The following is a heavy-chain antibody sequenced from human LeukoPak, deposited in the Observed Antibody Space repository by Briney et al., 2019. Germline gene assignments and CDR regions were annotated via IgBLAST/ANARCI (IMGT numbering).Heavy chain of an antibody. V-gene: IGHV4-39*01. CDR1: GGSISSSSYY. J-gene: IGHJ4*02. Sequence: SETLSLTCTVSGGSISSSSYYWGWMRQPPGKGLEWIGSIYYSGSTYYNPSLKSRVTISVDTSKNQFSLKLSSVTAADTAVYYCARLWLGNYFDYWGQGTLVTVSS. CDR3: ARLWLGNYFDY. D-gene: IGHD3-10*01. CDR2: IYYSGST.